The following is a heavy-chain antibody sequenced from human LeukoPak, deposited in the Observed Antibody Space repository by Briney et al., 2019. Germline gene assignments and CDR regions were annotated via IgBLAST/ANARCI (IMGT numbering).Heavy chain of an antibody. D-gene: IGHD6-19*01. J-gene: IGHJ4*02. Sequence: SETLSLTCAVYGGSFSGYYWSWIRQPPGKALEWTGEINHSGSTNYNPSLKSRVTISVDMSKNQFSLKLSSVNAADTAVYYCATIYSSGWYLKRTDYWGQGSLVTVSS. V-gene: IGHV4-34*01. CDR2: INHSGST. CDR3: ATIYSSGWYLKRTDY. CDR1: GGSFSGYY.